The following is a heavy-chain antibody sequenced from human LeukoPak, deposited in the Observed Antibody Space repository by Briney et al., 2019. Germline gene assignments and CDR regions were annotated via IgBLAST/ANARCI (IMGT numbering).Heavy chain of an antibody. CDR3: ASLYYDFWSGSGRNYFDY. V-gene: IGHV4-4*07. J-gene: IGHJ4*02. CDR2: IYTSGST. Sequence: SETLSLTCTVSGGSISSYHWSWIRQPAGKGLEWIGRIYTSGSTNYNPSLKSRVTMSVDTSKNQFSLKLSSVTAADTAVYYCASLYYDFWSGSGRNYFDYWGQGTLVTVSS. D-gene: IGHD3-3*01. CDR1: GGSISSYH.